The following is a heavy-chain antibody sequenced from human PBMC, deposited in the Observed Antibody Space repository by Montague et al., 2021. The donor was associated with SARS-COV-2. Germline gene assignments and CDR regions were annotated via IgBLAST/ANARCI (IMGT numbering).Heavy chain of an antibody. CDR3: ARTRGYDPLFDF. Sequence: SETLSLTCTVSGGFISSYYWSWTRQPPGKGLEWIGYIYYSGSTNYNPSLKSRVTISVDTSKKQFSLQLSSVTAADTAVYYCARTRGYDPLFDFWGQGTLVTVSS. D-gene: IGHD5-12*01. J-gene: IGHJ4*02. CDR1: GGFISSYY. CDR2: IYYSGST. V-gene: IGHV4-59*01.